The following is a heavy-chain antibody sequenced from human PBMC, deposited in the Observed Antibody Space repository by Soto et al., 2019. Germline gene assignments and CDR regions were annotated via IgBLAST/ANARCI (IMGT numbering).Heavy chain of an antibody. CDR3: YRTEYNNTWHVDY. CDR2: IRGKPFGGTT. CDR1: GFTFGDYA. D-gene: IGHD6-13*01. V-gene: IGHV3-49*03. J-gene: IGHJ4*02. Sequence: GGSLRLSCTASGFTFGDYAMSWFRQAPGKGLEWIGFIRGKPFGGTTEYAASVKGRFTISRDDSKGIAYLQMNSLETEDTAKYYCYRTEYNNTWHVDYWGQGTLVTVSS.